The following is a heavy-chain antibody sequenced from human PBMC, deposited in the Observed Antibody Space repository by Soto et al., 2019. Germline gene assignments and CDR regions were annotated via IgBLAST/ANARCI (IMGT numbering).Heavy chain of an antibody. CDR3: ARQRKFDFWRKGLDV. Sequence: ASVKVSCKASGYTFTSYDINWVRQAPGQGLEWLGWMDPNSGSTGYAQNFQGRVTMTRNISINTAHMELSSLRSEDTAVYYCARQRKFDFWRKGLDVWGQGTTVTVSS. CDR1: GYTFTSYD. V-gene: IGHV1-8*01. CDR2: MDPNSGST. J-gene: IGHJ6*02. D-gene: IGHD3-3*01.